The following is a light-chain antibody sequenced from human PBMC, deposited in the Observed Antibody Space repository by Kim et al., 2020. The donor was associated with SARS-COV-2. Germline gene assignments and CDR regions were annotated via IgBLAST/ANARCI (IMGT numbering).Light chain of an antibody. CDR3: HQSDSLPWT. CDR1: QSVGEK. CDR2: YAS. Sequence: SVSRKEKVPISCRASQSVGEKLHWLQQKPGQSPKPHIKYASLSVSGVPSRFSGTGSGTDFALTINSLEAEDAAVYFCHQSDSLPWTFGQGTKLEI. J-gene: IGKJ2*02. V-gene: IGKV6D-21*02.